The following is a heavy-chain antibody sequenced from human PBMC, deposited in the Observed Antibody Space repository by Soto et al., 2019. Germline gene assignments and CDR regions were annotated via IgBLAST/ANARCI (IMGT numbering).Heavy chain of an antibody. CDR2: ISTYNGNT. V-gene: IGHV1-18*04. J-gene: IGHJ4*02. CDR3: ARVGRSSWWAFEY. CDR1: GYPFSGYS. D-gene: IGHD6-13*01. Sequence: ASVKVSCKASGYPFSGYSISWVRQAPGQGLEWMGWISTYNGNTNTAQKFQGRVTMTTHTSTKTAYMELSSLGFDDTAVYFCARVGRSSWWAFEYWGQGTLVTVSS.